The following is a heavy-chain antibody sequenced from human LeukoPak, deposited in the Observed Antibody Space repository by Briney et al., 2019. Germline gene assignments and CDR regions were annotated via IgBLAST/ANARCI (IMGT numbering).Heavy chain of an antibody. J-gene: IGHJ6*02. CDR2: MYFGGST. Sequence: SETLSLTCTVSGGSISSYYWGWIRQPPGKGLEWIGSMYFGGSTYYNPSLKSRVTMSVDTSKNQFSLKLSSVTAADTAVYYCARQHCTNGVCAKGSDYYFYYGMDVWGQGTTVTVSS. CDR1: GGSISSYY. D-gene: IGHD2-8*01. V-gene: IGHV4-39*01. CDR3: ARQHCTNGVCAKGSDYYFYYGMDV.